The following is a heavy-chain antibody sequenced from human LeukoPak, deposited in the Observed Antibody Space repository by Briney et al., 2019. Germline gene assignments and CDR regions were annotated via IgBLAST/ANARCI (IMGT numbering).Heavy chain of an antibody. V-gene: IGHV3-23*01. D-gene: IGHD3-3*01. Sequence: TGGSLRLSCAASGFTFSSYAMTWVRQAPGKGLERVAAISGSGYNSYYADSVKGRFTISRDNSKNTLFLQMNSLRGEDTAIYYCAKWMVRRDFWSGAFDIWGQGTMVTV. CDR2: ISGSGYNS. CDR3: AKWMVRRDFWSGAFDI. J-gene: IGHJ3*02. CDR1: GFTFSSYA.